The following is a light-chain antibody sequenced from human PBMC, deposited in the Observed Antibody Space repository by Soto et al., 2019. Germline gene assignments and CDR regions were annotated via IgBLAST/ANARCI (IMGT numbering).Light chain of an antibody. V-gene: IGKV1-33*01. CDR3: QQYDTLPRYT. CDR1: QDISNY. CDR2: DAS. J-gene: IGKJ2*01. Sequence: DIPMTQSPSSLSASVGDRVTITCQASQDISNYLSWYQQKPGKAPNLLIYDASNLETGVPSRFSGSGSGTHFTFTISGLQPEDVATYYCQQYDTLPRYTFGQGTKLEIK.